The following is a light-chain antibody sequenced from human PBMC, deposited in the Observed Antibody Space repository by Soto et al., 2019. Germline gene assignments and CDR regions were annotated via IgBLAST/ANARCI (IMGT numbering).Light chain of an antibody. CDR1: QSVSSS. J-gene: IGKJ2*01. Sequence: DIVMTQSPATLSVSPGERATLSCRASQSVSSSLAWYQQKPGQAPRLLIYGASTRATGIPARFSGSGSGTECTLNISILQSEDFAVYYCQQYINWPPYTFGQGTKLEI. V-gene: IGKV3-15*01. CDR2: GAS. CDR3: QQYINWPPYT.